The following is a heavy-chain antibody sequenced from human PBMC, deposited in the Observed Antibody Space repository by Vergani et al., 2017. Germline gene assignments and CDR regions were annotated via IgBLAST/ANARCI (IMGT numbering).Heavy chain of an antibody. CDR2: INPNSGGT. CDR1: GYTFTDYF. V-gene: IGHV1-2*02. CDR3: ARVGTSSTRDYFDY. Sequence: QVQLVQSGAEVKKPGASVKVSCKASGYTFTDYFMHWVRQAPGQGLEWMGWINPNSGGTNYAQKFQVRVTMPRDTSISTASMELSNLRSDDTAVYSCARVGTSSTRDYFDYWGQGTLVTVSS. J-gene: IGHJ4*02. D-gene: IGHD2-2*01.